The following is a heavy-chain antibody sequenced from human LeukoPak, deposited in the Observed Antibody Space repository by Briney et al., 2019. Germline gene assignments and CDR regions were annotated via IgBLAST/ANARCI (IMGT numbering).Heavy chain of an antibody. CDR2: IFHSGST. CDR1: GYSISSGYY. J-gene: IGHJ4*02. CDR3: ARHVKGAIFGVILPYYFDY. Sequence: SETLSLTCAVSGYSISSGYYGGWIRQPPGKGLEWIGSIFHSGSTYYNPSLKSRVTISVDTSKNQFSLKLSSVTAADTAMYYCARHVKGAIFGVILPYYFDYWGQGTLVTVSS. D-gene: IGHD3-3*01. V-gene: IGHV4-38-2*01.